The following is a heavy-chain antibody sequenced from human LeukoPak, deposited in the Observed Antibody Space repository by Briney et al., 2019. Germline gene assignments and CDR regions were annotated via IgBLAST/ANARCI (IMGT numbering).Heavy chain of an antibody. J-gene: IGHJ6*03. CDR3: ARSSYYSDSSGYSYFYYYNMDV. D-gene: IGHD3-22*01. V-gene: IGHV4-59*01. Sequence: SETPSLTCTVSGGSISSYYWNWIRQPPGKGLEWIGYIYYSGSTNYNPSLKSRVTISVDASKNQFSLKLSSVTAADTAVYYCARSSYYSDSSGYSYFYYYNMDVWGKGTTVTVSS. CDR1: GGSISSYY. CDR2: IYYSGST.